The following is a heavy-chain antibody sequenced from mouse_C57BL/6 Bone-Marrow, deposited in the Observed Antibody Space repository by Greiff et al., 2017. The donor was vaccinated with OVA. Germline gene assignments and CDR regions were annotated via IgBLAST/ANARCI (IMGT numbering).Heavy chain of an antibody. D-gene: IGHD1-1*01. V-gene: IGHV1-5*01. CDR2: IYPGNSDT. J-gene: IGHJ2*01. CDR3: TRSDYGSSYHY. CDR1: GYTFTSYW. Sequence: EVQLVESGTVLARPGASVKMSCKTSGYTFTSYWMHWVKQRPGQGLEWIGAIYPGNSDTSYNQKFKGKATLTAVTSASTAYMERSSLTTEDSAVYTWTRSDYGSSYHYWGQGTTLTVSA.